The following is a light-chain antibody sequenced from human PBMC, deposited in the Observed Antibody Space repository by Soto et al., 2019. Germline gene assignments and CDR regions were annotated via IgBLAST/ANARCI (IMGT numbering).Light chain of an antibody. CDR1: QSVSRSY. V-gene: IGKV3-20*01. Sequence: EIVLTQSPGTLSLSPGERATLSCRASQSVSRSYLAWYQQKFGQAPRLLIYGASSRATGIPDRFSGSGYGTDFTLTISRQEPEDFAVYYCHQYSGSPRTFGQGTRVEIK. J-gene: IGKJ1*01. CDR2: GAS. CDR3: HQYSGSPRT.